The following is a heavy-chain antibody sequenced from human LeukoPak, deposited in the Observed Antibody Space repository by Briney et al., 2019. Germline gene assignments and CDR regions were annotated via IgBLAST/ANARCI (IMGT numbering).Heavy chain of an antibody. J-gene: IGHJ5*02. CDR2: IYHSGST. V-gene: IGHV4-59*01. CDR3: ARGGDTSSWYAWFDP. D-gene: IGHD6-13*01. Sequence: SETLSLTCTVSGDSISNYYWSWIRQPPGKGLEWIGYIYHSGSTKYNPSLKSRVTISIDTSKHQFSLKLSSVTAADTAMYYCARGGDTSSWYAWFDPWGQGTLVTVSS. CDR1: GDSISNYY.